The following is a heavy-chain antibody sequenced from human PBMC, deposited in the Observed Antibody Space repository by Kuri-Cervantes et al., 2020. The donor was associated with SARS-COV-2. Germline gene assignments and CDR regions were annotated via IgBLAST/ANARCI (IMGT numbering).Heavy chain of an antibody. CDR3: AKDIRMATPAYMDV. CDR2: IGTAGDT. D-gene: IGHD2-8*01. Sequence: GGSLRLSCAASGFTFSSYDMHWVRQATGKGLEWVSAIGTAGDTYYADSVKGRFTISRDNAKDSLYLQMNSLRAEDTALYYCAKDIRMATPAYMDVWGKGTTVTVSS. CDR1: GFTFSSYD. V-gene: IGHV3-13*01. J-gene: IGHJ6*03.